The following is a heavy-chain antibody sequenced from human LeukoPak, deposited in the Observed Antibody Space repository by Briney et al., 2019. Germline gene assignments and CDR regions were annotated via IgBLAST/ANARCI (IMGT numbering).Heavy chain of an antibody. D-gene: IGHD1-1*01. CDR3: AREDWNDVPAAFDI. J-gene: IGHJ3*02. V-gene: IGHV4-4*07. CDR1: GGSISSYY. Sequence: SETLSLTCTVSGGSISSYYWNWIRQPAGKGLEWIGRIHTSGSTNYNPSLKSRVTMSVDTSKNQFSLKLSSVTAADTAVYYCAREDWNDVPAAFDIWGQGTMVTVSS. CDR2: IHTSGST.